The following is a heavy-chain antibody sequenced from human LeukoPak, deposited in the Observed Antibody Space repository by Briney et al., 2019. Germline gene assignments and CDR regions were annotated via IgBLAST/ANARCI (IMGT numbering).Heavy chain of an antibody. CDR2: IYSGGST. V-gene: IGHV3-23*03. D-gene: IGHD2-2*01. CDR1: GFTFNNYA. J-gene: IGHJ1*01. Sequence: QPGGSLRLSCAASGFTFNNYAMNWVRQAPGKGLEWVSVIYSGGSTYYADSVKGRFTISRDNSKNTLYLQMNSLRAEDTAVYYCASLIVVVPAAPGTQHWGQGTLVTVSS. CDR3: ASLIVVVPAAPGTQH.